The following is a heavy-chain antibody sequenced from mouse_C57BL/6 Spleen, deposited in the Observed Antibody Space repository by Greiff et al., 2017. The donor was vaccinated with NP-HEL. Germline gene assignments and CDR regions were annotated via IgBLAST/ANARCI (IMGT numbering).Heavy chain of an antibody. J-gene: IGHJ4*01. CDR1: GYTFTSYW. D-gene: IGHD1-1*01. V-gene: IGHV1-64*01. Sequence: VQLQQPGAELVKPGASVKLSCKASGYTFTSYWMHWVKQRPGQGLEWIGMIHPNSGSTNYNEKFKGKATLTVDKSSSTAYMQLSSLTSEDSAVYYVASSYYGSSYVAMDYWGQGTSVTVSS. CDR2: IHPNSGST. CDR3: ASSYYGSSYVAMDY.